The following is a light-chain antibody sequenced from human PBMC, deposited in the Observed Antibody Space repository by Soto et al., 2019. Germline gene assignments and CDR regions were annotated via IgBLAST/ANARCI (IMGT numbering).Light chain of an antibody. CDR2: GAA. V-gene: IGKV3-20*01. J-gene: IGKJ2*01. Sequence: EIVLTQSPGTLSLSPGERATLSCRASQSVSRSYLAWYQQKPGQAPRLLIYGAASRATGIPDRFSGSGSGTDFTLTISRLEPEDFAVYYCQQYGSSSYTLGQGTKLEIK. CDR3: QQYGSSSYT. CDR1: QSVSRSY.